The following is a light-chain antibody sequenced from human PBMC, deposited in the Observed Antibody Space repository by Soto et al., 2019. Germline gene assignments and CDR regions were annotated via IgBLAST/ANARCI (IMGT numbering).Light chain of an antibody. J-gene: IGKJ1*01. Sequence: EIVMTQSPATLSVSPGERATLSCRASQSGSSNLAWYQQKPGQAPRLLIYDASTRATDIPARFSGSGSGTEFTLTISSLQSEDFAVYYCQQYNNWPRTFGQGTKVEIK. CDR1: QSGSSN. CDR2: DAS. CDR3: QQYNNWPRT. V-gene: IGKV3-15*01.